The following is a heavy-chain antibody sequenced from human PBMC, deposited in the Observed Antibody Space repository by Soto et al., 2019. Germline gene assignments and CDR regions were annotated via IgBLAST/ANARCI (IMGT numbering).Heavy chain of an antibody. CDR2: IYYSGST. CDR3: ARRYLATIDY. CDR1: GGSISSYY. V-gene: IGHV4-59*08. Sequence: SETLSLTCTVSGGSISSYYWSWIRQPPGKGLEWIGYIYYSGSTNYNPSLKSRVTISVDTSKNQFSLKLSSVTSSDTAVYYCARRYLATIDYWGQGTLVTVSS. J-gene: IGHJ4*02. D-gene: IGHD5-12*01.